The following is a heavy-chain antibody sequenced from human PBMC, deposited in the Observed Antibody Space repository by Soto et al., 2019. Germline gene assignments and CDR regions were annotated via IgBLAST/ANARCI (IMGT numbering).Heavy chain of an antibody. CDR3: ARAPTGGTWPVYFDW. Sequence: VQLVESGGGLVQPGRSLRLSCTASAFTFGDFAMHWVRQVPGKGLEWVSGINWNGNYIGYADSVKGRFTVSRDNAKNSLYLQMNSLRPEDTALYFCARAPTGGTWPVYFDWWGRGTRVTVS. J-gene: IGHJ4*02. CDR2: INWNGNYI. CDR1: AFTFGDFA. V-gene: IGHV3-9*01. D-gene: IGHD2-15*01.